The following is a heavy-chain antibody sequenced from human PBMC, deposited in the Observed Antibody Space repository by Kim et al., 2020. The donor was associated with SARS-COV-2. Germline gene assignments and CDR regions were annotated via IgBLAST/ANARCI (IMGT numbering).Heavy chain of an antibody. CDR3: ARGPIAAAGTGYYYYGMDV. J-gene: IGHJ6*02. CDR2: INHSGST. Sequence: SETLSLTCAVYGGSFSGYYWSWIRQPPGKGLEWIGEINHSGSTNYNPSLKSRVTISVDTSKNQFSLKLSSVTAADTAVYYCARGPIAAAGTGYYYYGMDVWGQGTTVTVSS. V-gene: IGHV4-34*01. D-gene: IGHD6-13*01. CDR1: GGSFSGYY.